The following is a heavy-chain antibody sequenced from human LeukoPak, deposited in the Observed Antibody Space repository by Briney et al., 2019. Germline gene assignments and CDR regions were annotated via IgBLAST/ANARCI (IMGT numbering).Heavy chain of an antibody. Sequence: SETLSLTCAVSGYSISSGYYWGWIRQPPGKGLEWIGSIYHSESTDYNPSLKSRVTISVDTTKNQFSLNLSSVTAADTAVYYCARRQYQLPFDYWGQGTLVTVSS. J-gene: IGHJ4*02. V-gene: IGHV4-38-2*01. CDR1: GYSISSGYY. CDR3: ARRQYQLPFDY. D-gene: IGHD2-2*01. CDR2: IYHSEST.